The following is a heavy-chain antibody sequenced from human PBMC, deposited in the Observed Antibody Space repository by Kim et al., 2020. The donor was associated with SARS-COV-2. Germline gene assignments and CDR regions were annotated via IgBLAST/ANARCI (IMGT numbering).Heavy chain of an antibody. V-gene: IGHV3-9*01. CDR2: ISSNRGST. J-gene: IGHJ6*02. CDR1: GFTFGDCT. D-gene: IGHD1-20*01. CDR3: VKDRYVAIESAYEMDV. Sequence: GGSLRLSCSASGFTFGDCTMHWVRQAPGKGLECVLGISSNRGSTDNVDSVKGRFTISRDNSKNFLYLQMNSLRGEDTALYYCVKDRYVAIESAYEMDVWGQGTTVIVSS.